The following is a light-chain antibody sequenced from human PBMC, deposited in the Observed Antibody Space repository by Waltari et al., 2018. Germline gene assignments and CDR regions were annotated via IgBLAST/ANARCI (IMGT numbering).Light chain of an antibody. CDR2: EVS. CDR1: SSDVGGYNY. CDR3: SSYTSSSTLVV. V-gene: IGLV2-14*01. Sequence: QSALTQPASVSGSPGQSITISCTGTSSDVGGYNYVSWYQRHPGKAPKLMIYEVSNRPSGGSNRFSGSKSGNTASLTISGLQAEDEADYYCSSYTSSSTLVVFGGGTKLTVL. J-gene: IGLJ2*01.